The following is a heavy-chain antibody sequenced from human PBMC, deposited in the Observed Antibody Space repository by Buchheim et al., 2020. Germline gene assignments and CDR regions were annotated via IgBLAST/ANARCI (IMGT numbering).Heavy chain of an antibody. CDR2: ISYDGSNK. Sequence: QVQLVESGGGVVQPGRSLRLSCAASGFTFSSYAMHWVRQAPGKGLEWVAVISYDGSNKYYADSVQGRFTISRDNSKNTLSLQMNSLRAEDTAVYYCARDYDFWSGYYYYWGQGTL. CDR1: GFTFSSYA. D-gene: IGHD3-3*01. J-gene: IGHJ4*02. CDR3: ARDYDFWSGYYYY. V-gene: IGHV3-30*04.